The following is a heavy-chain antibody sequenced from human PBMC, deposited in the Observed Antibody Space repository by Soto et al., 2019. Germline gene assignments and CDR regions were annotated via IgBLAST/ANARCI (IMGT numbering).Heavy chain of an antibody. CDR2: ISSSSSYI. CDR1: GFTFSSYS. V-gene: IGHV3-21*01. CDR3: ARVAVWFGEPRWGMDV. J-gene: IGHJ6*02. Sequence: EVQLVESGGGLVKPGGSLRLSCAASGFTFSSYSMNWVRQAPGKGLEWVSSISSSSSYIYYADSVKGRFTISRDNAKNSLYLQMNSLRAEDTAVYYCARVAVWFGEPRWGMDVWGQGTTVTVSS. D-gene: IGHD3-10*01.